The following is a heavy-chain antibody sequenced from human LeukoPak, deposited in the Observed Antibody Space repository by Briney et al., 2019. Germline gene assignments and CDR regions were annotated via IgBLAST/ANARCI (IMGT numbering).Heavy chain of an antibody. D-gene: IGHD3-22*01. Sequence: GGSLRLSCAASGFAFSSFEMNWVRQAPGEGLEWLSYISSSGSTIYYADSVKGRFTISRDNAKNSLYLQMNSLRSEDTAVYYCARDYYDSSGYYEDYWGQGTLVTVSS. CDR3: ARDYYDSSGYYEDY. CDR1: GFAFSSFE. V-gene: IGHV3-48*03. CDR2: ISSSGSTI. J-gene: IGHJ4*02.